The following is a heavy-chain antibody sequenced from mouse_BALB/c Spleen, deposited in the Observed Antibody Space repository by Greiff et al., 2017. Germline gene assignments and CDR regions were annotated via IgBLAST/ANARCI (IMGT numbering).Heavy chain of an antibody. V-gene: IGHV5-9-3*01. CDR2: ISSGGSYT. J-gene: IGHJ4*01. CDR1: GFTFSSYA. CDR3: ARRNLAMDY. Sequence: DVKLVESGGGLVKPGGSLKLSCAASGFTFSSYAMSWVRQTPEKRLEWVATISSGGSYTYYPDSVKGRFTISRDNAKNTLYLQMSSLRSEDTAMYYCARRNLAMDYWGQGTSVTVSS.